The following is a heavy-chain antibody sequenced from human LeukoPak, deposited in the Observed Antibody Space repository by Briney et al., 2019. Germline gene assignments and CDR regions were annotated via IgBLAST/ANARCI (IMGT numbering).Heavy chain of an antibody. CDR3: VRSWPYSYDT. D-gene: IGHD5-18*01. CDR2: TYYRSKWYT. V-gene: IGHV6-1*01. Sequence: SQTLSLTCAISGDSVSSNSVGWHWIRQSPSRGLEWLGKTYYRSKWYTDYAVSVQSRMTINPDTSKNQFSLQVNSVTPEDTAVYYCVRSWPYSYDTWGQGTLVTVSS. J-gene: IGHJ4*02. CDR1: GDSVSSNSVG.